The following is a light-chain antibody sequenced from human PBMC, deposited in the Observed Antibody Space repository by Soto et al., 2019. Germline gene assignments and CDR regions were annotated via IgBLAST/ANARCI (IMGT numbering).Light chain of an antibody. CDR1: QNVASY. CDR3: QQTYNTPLT. Sequence: DIQMTQSPSSLSATFGDHVTIXXRESQNVASYLNWYQQKLGTAPKLXIYATSTLKTGVPSRFSGSGAGTEFILTITSLQPEDFATYYCQQTYNTPLTFGGGTKVDI. CDR2: ATS. J-gene: IGKJ4*01. V-gene: IGKV1-39*01.